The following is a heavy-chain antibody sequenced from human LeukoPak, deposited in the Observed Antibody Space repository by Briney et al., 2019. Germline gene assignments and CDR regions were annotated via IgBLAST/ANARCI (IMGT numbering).Heavy chain of an antibody. Sequence: GGSLRLSCAASGFTFSSYAMHWVRQAPGKGLEWVAVISYDGSNKYYADSVKGRFTISRDNSESTMYLQMNSLRVEDTAVYYCAKEGTRSHSQWAFDFWGQGTMVTVSS. CDR1: GFTFSSYA. CDR2: ISYDGSNK. CDR3: AKEGTRSHSQWAFDF. V-gene: IGHV3-30-3*02. J-gene: IGHJ3*01. D-gene: IGHD6-19*01.